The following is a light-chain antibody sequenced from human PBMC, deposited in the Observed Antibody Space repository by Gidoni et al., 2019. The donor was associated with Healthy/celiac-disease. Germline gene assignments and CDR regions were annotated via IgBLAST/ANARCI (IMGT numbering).Light chain of an antibody. CDR3: QQYGSLVT. V-gene: IGKV3-20*01. Sequence: EVVLTQSPGTLSLSPGERATLSCRASQSVSNGYLAWYQQKPGQAPRLHVYGAYGASTRATGIPDRFSGSGSRTDFTLTISRLEPEDSAVYYCQQYGSLVTFGGGTKVEIK. J-gene: IGKJ4*01. CDR1: QSVSNGY. CDR2: GAYGAS.